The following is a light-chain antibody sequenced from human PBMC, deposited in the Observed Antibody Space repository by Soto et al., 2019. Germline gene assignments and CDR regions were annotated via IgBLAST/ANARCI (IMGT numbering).Light chain of an antibody. Sequence: ILLAESPATLSLSPGERATLSCKASQDVSIFLAWYQQKPGQAPRLLIHGASTRATGIPARFSGSGSGTEFTLTISSLQSEDFAVYYCQQYNNWPITFGQGTRLEI. J-gene: IGKJ5*01. CDR2: GAS. CDR3: QQYNNWPIT. V-gene: IGKV3-15*01. CDR1: QDVSIF.